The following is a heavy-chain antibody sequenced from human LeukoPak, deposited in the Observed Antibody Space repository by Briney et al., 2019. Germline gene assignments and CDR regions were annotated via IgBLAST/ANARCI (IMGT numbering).Heavy chain of an antibody. CDR3: ARGYSSRLYNWLDP. D-gene: IGHD6-13*01. J-gene: IGHJ5*02. CDR2: ISYDGGDP. CDR1: GFTYSSYW. V-gene: IGHV3-74*01. Sequence: GGSLRLSCAASGFTYSSYWMHWVRQAPEKGLVWVSRISYDGGDPSYADSVRGRFTISRDNAKNTLYLQMNSLTAEDTAVYYCARGYSSRLYNWLDPWGQGTPVTVSS.